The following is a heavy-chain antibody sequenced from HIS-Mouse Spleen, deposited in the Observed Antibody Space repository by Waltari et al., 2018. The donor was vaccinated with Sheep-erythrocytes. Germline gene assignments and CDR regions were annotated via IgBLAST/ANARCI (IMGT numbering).Heavy chain of an antibody. V-gene: IGHV3-21*01. J-gene: IGHJ4*02. Sequence: EVQLVETGGGLVKSGGARSLSRAACRFTFTSSRMTWARQAPGRGLEWVSSIRSSSSYIYYADSVKGRFTISRDNAKNSLYLQMNSLRAEDTAVYYCARVASGATFDYWGQGTLVTVSS. CDR3: ARVASGATFDY. CDR1: RFTFTSSR. D-gene: IGHD1-26*01. CDR2: IRSSSSYI.